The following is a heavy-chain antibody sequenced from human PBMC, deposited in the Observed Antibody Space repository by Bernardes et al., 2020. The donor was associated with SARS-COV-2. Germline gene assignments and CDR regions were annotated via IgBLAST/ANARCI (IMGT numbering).Heavy chain of an antibody. J-gene: IGHJ6*02. V-gene: IGHV3-21*01. D-gene: IGHD5-12*01. Sequence: GGSLRRSCVASGFTFSSYNMNWVRQAPGKGLEWVSGISRSSSYIYYADSVKGRSTISRDDAKKSLYLEMNSLRAEDTAVYYCARDGYSPYGMDVWGQGTTVTVSS. CDR2: ISRSSSYI. CDR3: ARDGYSPYGMDV. CDR1: GFTFSSYN.